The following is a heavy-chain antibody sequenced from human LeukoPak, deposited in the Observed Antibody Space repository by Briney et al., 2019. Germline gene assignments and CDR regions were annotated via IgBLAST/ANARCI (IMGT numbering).Heavy chain of an antibody. CDR2: ISGSGGST. CDR3: AAGSGSYYNGAFDI. CDR1: GFTFSSYA. Sequence: GGSLRLSCAASGFTFSSYAMSWVRQAPGKGMEWVSAISGSGGSTYYADSVKGRFTISRDNSKNTLYLQMNSLRAADSSVYYCAAGSGSYYNGAFDIWGQGTMVTVSS. V-gene: IGHV3-23*01. D-gene: IGHD3-10*01. J-gene: IGHJ3*02.